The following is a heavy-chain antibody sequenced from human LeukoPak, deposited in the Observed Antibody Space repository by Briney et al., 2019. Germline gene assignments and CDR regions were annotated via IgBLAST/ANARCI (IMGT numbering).Heavy chain of an antibody. J-gene: IGHJ4*02. V-gene: IGHV1-69*13. D-gene: IGHD3-9*01. CDR3: ARDAAGGRYFDWLPLEYYFDY. CDR1: GGTFSSYA. CDR2: IIPIFGTA. Sequence: ASVKVSCKASGGTFSSYAISWVRQAPGQGLEWMGGIIPIFGTANYAQKFQGRVTITADESTSTAYMELSSLRADDTAVYYCARDAAGGRYFDWLPLEYYFDYWGQGTLVTVSS.